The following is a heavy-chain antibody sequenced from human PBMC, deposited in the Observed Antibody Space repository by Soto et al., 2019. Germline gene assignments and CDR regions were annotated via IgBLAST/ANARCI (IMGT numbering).Heavy chain of an antibody. Sequence: SQTLSLTCAISGDSVSSNSAAWNWIRQSPSRGLEWLGRTYYRSKWYNDYAVSVKSRITINPDTSKNQFSLQLNSVTPEDTAVYYCARALRKVEMATIMAFEFWGQGTRVTVSS. CDR1: GDSVSSNSAA. J-gene: IGHJ3*01. V-gene: IGHV6-1*01. CDR2: TYYRSKWYN. CDR3: ARALRKVEMATIMAFEF. D-gene: IGHD5-12*01.